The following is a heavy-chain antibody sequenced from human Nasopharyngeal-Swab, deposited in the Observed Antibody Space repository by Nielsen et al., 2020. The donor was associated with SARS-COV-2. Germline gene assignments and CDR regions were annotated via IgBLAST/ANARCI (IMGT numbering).Heavy chain of an antibody. CDR1: GGTFSSYA. CDR2: IIPILGIA. J-gene: IGHJ4*02. V-gene: IGHV1-69*10. CDR3: AREGSTGSYGRYFDY. Sequence: SVQVSCKASGGTFSSYAISWVRQAPAQGLEWMGGIIPILGIANYAQKFQGRVTITADKSTSTAYMELSSLRSEDTAVYYCAREGSTGSYGRYFDYWGQGTLVTVSS. D-gene: IGHD1-26*01.